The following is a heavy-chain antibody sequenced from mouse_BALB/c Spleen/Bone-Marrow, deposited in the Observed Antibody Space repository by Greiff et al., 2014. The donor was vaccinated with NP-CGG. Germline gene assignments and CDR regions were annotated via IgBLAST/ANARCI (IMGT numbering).Heavy chain of an antibody. CDR2: ITPSTGYI. J-gene: IGHJ3*01. CDR1: GYTFTSYW. Sequence: SGAELAKPGASVKMSCKASGYTFTSYWMHWIKQRPGQGLEWIGYITPSTGYIEYNQKFKDKARLTADKSSSTAYMQLSSLTSEDSAVYYCARPRFAYWGQGTLVTVSA. CDR3: ARPRFAY. V-gene: IGHV1-7*01.